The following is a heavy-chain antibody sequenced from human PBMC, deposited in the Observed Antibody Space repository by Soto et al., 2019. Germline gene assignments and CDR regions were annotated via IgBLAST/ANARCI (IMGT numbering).Heavy chain of an antibody. CDR1: GGSFSSYY. J-gene: IGHJ4*02. V-gene: IGHV4-39*02. Sequence: SETLSLTCTVSGGSFSSYYWGWIRQPPGKGLEWIGSIHYSGSTYYNPSLKSRVTISVDTSKNQFSLKLSSVTAADTAVYYCARDNVQVDYWGQGTLVTVSS. CDR3: ARDNVQVDY. CDR2: IHYSGST. D-gene: IGHD1-1*01.